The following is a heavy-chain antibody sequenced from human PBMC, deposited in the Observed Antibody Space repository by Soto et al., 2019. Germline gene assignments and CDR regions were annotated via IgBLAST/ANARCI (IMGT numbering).Heavy chain of an antibody. CDR2: LWYDGSRE. J-gene: IGHJ4*02. CDR3: ARVPRFDTWYFDY. CDR1: GFSVNTHV. D-gene: IGHD2-2*02. V-gene: IGHV3-33*01. Sequence: QVQLVESGGGVVQPGRSRRLSCAASGFSVNTHVIHWIRQAPGKGLEWVAVLWYDGSREYYADSVKGRFTISRDNSKNMMYLQMDNLRVEDTAVYYCARVPRFDTWYFDYWGQGTLATVSS.